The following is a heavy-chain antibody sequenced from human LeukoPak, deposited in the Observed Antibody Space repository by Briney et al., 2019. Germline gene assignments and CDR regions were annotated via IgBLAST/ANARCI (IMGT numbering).Heavy chain of an antibody. Sequence: GXSVKVSCKASGDILRTYALSWVRQVPGQGLEWMGGIIPLFGTANYAQRFQGRLTISTDDSTTTAYMELSSLTSGDTAVYYCARSKLPAALIDAFHFWRQGTLVTVSS. CDR2: IIPLFGTA. CDR3: ARSKLPAALIDAFHF. V-gene: IGHV1-69*05. CDR1: GDILRTYA. J-gene: IGHJ3*01. D-gene: IGHD2-2*01.